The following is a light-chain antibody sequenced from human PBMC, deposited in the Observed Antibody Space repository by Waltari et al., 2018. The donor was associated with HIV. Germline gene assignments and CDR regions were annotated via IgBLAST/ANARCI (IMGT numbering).Light chain of an antibody. CDR1: SSNIGTNL. J-gene: IGLJ2*01. CDR3: GTWDNSLKTVV. V-gene: IGLV1-51*01. CDR2: DKN. Sequence: QSVFTQPPSVSAAPGQTVSISCSGFSSNIGTNLLSWYPQLPGKAPKLLIFDKNKRPSGIPDRVSASKSGTSATLAITGLQTGDEGDYYCGTWDNSLKTVVFGGGTKVTVL.